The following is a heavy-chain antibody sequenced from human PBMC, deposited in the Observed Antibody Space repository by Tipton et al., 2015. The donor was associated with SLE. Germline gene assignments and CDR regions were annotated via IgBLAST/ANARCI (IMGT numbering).Heavy chain of an antibody. J-gene: IGHJ4*02. CDR2: IYYSGST. CDR3: AAWGYDYFDY. V-gene: IGHV4-4*02. Sequence: TLSLTCAVSGGSISSSNWWSWIRQPPGKGLEWIGSIYYSGSTYYNPSLKSRVTISVDTSKNQFSLKLSSVTAADTAVYYCAAWGYDYFDYWGQGTLVTVSS. D-gene: IGHD7-27*01. CDR1: GGSISSSNW.